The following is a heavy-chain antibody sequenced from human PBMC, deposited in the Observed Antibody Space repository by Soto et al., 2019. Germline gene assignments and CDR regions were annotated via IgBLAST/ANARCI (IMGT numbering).Heavy chain of an antibody. J-gene: IGHJ4*02. V-gene: IGHV4-39*01. Sequence: QLQLQESGPGLVKPSETLSLTCTVSGGSISSSSYYWGWIRQPPGKGLEWIGSIYYSGSTYYNPSLKSRATXSXDXXKNQFPLKLSSVTAADTAVYYCARLVYDSSGYRPGWGQGTLVTVSS. CDR1: GGSISSSSYY. CDR2: IYYSGST. D-gene: IGHD3-22*01. CDR3: ARLVYDSSGYRPG.